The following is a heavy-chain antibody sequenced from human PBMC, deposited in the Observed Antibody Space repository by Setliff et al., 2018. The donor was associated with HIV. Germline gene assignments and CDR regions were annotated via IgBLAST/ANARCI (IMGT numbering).Heavy chain of an antibody. CDR1: GYTFTNYA. Sequence: GASVKVSCKASGYTFTNYAMHWVRQAPGQRLEWMGWINAGNGDTKSSQKFQGRVTITRDTSASTAYMELSSLRSEDTGVYYCARAGAEVTSHFDWWGQGTLVTVSS. D-gene: IGHD2-21*02. CDR2: INAGNGDT. V-gene: IGHV1-3*01. J-gene: IGHJ4*02. CDR3: ARAGAEVTSHFDW.